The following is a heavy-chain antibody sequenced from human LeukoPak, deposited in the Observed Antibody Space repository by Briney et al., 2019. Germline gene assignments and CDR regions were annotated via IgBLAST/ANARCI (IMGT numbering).Heavy chain of an antibody. CDR3: ARDGDYGDYALDY. Sequence: PGRSLRLSCAASGFTFSSYAMHWFRQAPGKGLEWVAVISYDGSNKYYADSVKGRFTISRDNSKNTLYLQMNSLRAEDTAVYYCARDGDYGDYALDYWGQGTLVTVSS. CDR2: ISYDGSNK. D-gene: IGHD4-17*01. J-gene: IGHJ4*02. V-gene: IGHV3-30-3*01. CDR1: GFTFSSYA.